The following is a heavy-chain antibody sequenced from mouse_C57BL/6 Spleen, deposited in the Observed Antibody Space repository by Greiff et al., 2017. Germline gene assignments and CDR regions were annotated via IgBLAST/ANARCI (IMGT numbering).Heavy chain of an antibody. CDR1: GFTFSSYT. Sequence: EVQLVESGGGLVKPGGSLKLSCAASGFTFSSYTMSWVRQTPEKRLEWVATLSGGGGNTYYPDSVKGRFTISRDNAKNTLYLQMSSLRSEDTALYYCARLYYYGSSPYFDYRGHGTTLTVSS. D-gene: IGHD1-1*01. CDR3: ARLYYYGSSPYFDY. J-gene: IGHJ2*01. V-gene: IGHV5-9*01. CDR2: LSGGGGNT.